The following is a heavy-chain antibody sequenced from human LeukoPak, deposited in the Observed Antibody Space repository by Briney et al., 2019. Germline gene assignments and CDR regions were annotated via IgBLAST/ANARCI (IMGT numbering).Heavy chain of an antibody. CDR1: GDSVSSNSGA. J-gene: IGHJ6*02. D-gene: IGHD1-1*01. Sequence: SQTLSLTCAISGDSVSSNSGAWNWIRQPPSRGLEWLGRTYYRSKWHNEYAVSLRSRITINPDTSKNQFSLQLNSVSPEDTAVYYCASGTAANGMDVWGQGTTVTVSS. CDR2: TYYRSKWHN. V-gene: IGHV6-1*01. CDR3: ASGTAANGMDV.